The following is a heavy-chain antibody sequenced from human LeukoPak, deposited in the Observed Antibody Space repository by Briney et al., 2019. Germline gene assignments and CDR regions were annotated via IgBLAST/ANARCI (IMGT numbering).Heavy chain of an antibody. Sequence: PGGSLRLSCAASGFTFSDYYMSWIRQAPGKGLEWVATIKQDGSENHCVDSVKGRFTVSRDNAKNSLYLQMNSLRAEDTAVYYCAKVRYYDFWSGYYFDYWGQGTLVTVSS. J-gene: IGHJ4*02. D-gene: IGHD3-3*01. CDR3: AKVRYYDFWSGYYFDY. CDR1: GFTFSDYY. CDR2: IKQDGSEN. V-gene: IGHV3-7*03.